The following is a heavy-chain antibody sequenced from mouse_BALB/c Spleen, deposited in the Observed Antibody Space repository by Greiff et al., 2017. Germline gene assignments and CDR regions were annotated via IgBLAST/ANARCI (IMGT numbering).Heavy chain of an antibody. CDR3: ARGRYDAMDY. CDR1: GFTFSSFG. J-gene: IGHJ4*01. CDR2: ISSGSSTI. Sequence: EVHLVESGGGLVQPGGSRKLSCAASGFTFSSFGMHWVRQAPEKGLEWVAYISSGSSTIYYADTVKGRFTISRDNPKNTLFLQMTSLRSEDTAMYYCARGRYDAMDYWGQGTSVTVSS. D-gene: IGHD2-14*01. V-gene: IGHV5-17*02.